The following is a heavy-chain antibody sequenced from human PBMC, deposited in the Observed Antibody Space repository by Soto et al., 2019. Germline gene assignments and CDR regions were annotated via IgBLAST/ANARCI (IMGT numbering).Heavy chain of an antibody. V-gene: IGHV1-8*01. CDR2: MNPNSGNT. D-gene: IGHD2-21*01. CDR1: GYTFTEND. J-gene: IGHJ4*02. Sequence: QVQLVQSGAEVKRPGASVKVSCKASGYTFTENDINWVRQATGQGLEWMGWMNPNSGNTGYAQKFQGRVTMTRDNSIPTAYMELSSLRSENTAVYFCVRATLDYYSADYFDNWGQGALVTVSS. CDR3: VRATLDYYSADYFDN.